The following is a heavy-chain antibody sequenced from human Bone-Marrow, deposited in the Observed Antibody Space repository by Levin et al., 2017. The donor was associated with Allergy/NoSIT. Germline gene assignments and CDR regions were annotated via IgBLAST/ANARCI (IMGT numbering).Heavy chain of an antibody. Sequence: GGSLRLSCAASGFNFSSYSMNWVRQAPGKGLEWVSSISGTRDYKYYADSVQGRFIISRDNAKNSLYLHMNSLRVEDTAVYFCARPSVVVVGPTFGGYWGQGTRVTVSS. CDR1: GFNFSSYS. V-gene: IGHV3-21*06. D-gene: IGHD2-15*01. CDR2: ISGTRDYK. CDR3: ARPSVVVVGPTFGGY. J-gene: IGHJ4*02.